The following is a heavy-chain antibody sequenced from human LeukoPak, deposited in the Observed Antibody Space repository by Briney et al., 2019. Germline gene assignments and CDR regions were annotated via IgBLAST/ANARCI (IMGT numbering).Heavy chain of an antibody. J-gene: IGHJ4*02. CDR3: ARDGLHTAHFDY. D-gene: IGHD5-18*01. V-gene: IGHV3-48*02. CDR2: VSGSSNI. CDR1: GFTFSSYT. Sequence: GGSLRLSCAASGFTFSSYTMNWVRQAPGEGLEWVSTVSGSSNIHYSDSVKGRFTISRDNARNSLYLRMNSLRDEDTAVYYCARDGLHTAHFDYWGQGTLVTVSS.